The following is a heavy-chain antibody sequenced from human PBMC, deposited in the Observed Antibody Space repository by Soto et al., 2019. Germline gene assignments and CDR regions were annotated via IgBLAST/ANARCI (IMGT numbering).Heavy chain of an antibody. CDR2: ISAYNGNT. D-gene: IGHD2-2*01. CDR1: GYTFTSYG. Sequence: QVQLVQSGAEVKKPGASVKVSCKASGYTFTSYGISWVRQAPGQGLEWMGWISAYNGNTNYAQKLQGRVTMTTDTPTSTAYMELRSLRSDDTAVYYCAREARYCSSTSCPWTSWGQGTMVTVSS. CDR3: AREARYCSSTSCPWTS. J-gene: IGHJ3*01. V-gene: IGHV1-18*04.